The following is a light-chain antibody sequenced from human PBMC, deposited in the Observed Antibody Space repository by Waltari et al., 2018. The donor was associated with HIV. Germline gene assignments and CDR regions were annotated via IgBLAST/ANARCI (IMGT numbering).Light chain of an antibody. J-gene: IGLJ2*01. CDR3: GTWDPRLSVGV. V-gene: IGLV1-51*01. Sequence: QSVLIQPPSVSAAPGQTVTISCSGSSSTLANDYVSWYQHVPGAAPKLLIYDNNKRPSGIPDRFSGSKSGTSATLDITGLQTGDEADYYCGTWDPRLSVGVFGGGTKLTVL. CDR1: SSTLANDY. CDR2: DNN.